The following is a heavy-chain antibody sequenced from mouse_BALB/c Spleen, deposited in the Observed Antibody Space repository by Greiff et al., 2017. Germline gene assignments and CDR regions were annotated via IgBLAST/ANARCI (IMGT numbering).Heavy chain of an antibody. CDR1: GYTFTDYE. CDR2: IDPETGGT. D-gene: IGHD2-2*01. Sequence: QVQLQQSGAELVRPGASVTLSCKASGYTFTDYEMHWVKQTPVHGLEWIGAIDPETGGTAYNQKFKGKATLTADKSSSTAYMELRSLTSEDSAVYYCTRGDGYGFDYWGQGTTLTVSS. CDR3: TRGDGYGFDY. J-gene: IGHJ2*01. V-gene: IGHV1-15*01.